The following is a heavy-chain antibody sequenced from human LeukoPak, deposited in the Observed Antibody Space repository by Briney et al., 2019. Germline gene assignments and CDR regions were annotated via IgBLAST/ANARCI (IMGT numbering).Heavy chain of an antibody. V-gene: IGHV3-33*01. D-gene: IGHD1-26*01. CDR3: ARRRIVGSIDDAFDI. J-gene: IGHJ3*02. CDR1: GFTFSSYG. CDR2: IWYDGSNK. Sequence: GRSLRLSCAASGFTFSSYGMHWVRQAPGKGLEWVAVIWYDGSNKYYADSVKGRFTISRDNSNNTLYLQMNSLRADDTAIYYCARRRIVGSIDDAFDIWGQGTMVTLSS.